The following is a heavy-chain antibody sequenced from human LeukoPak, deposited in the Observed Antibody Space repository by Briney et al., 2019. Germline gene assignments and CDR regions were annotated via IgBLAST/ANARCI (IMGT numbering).Heavy chain of an antibody. Sequence: SGPTLVNPIQTLTLTCIFSGFSLSTSGVGVGWIGRPPAKALEWLALIFGNYDKRYSPSVKSRLTITKDTSKNHVVRTITDMNSVDTATSYWAHRPPWGDVVGPIGQCDHWGQGTLVTVSS. CDR3: AHRPPWGDVVGPIGQCDH. CDR2: IFGNYDK. D-gene: IGHD2-21*02. V-gene: IGHV2-5*01. J-gene: IGHJ5*02. CDR1: GFSLSTSGVG.